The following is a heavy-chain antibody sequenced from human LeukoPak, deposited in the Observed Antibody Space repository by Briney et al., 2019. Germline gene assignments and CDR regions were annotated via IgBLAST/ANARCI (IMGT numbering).Heavy chain of an antibody. Sequence: ASVKVSCKASGYTFTSYDINWVRQATGQGLEWMGWMSPNSGNTGYAQKFQGRVTITRNTSISTAYMELSSLRSDDTAVYYCAGAAAGTGNWFDPWGQGTLVTVSS. D-gene: IGHD6-13*01. J-gene: IGHJ5*02. CDR3: AGAAAGTGNWFDP. CDR1: GYTFTSYD. V-gene: IGHV1-8*03. CDR2: MSPNSGNT.